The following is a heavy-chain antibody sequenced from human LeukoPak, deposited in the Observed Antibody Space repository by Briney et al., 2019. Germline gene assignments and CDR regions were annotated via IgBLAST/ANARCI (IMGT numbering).Heavy chain of an antibody. Sequence: GGSLRLSCAASGFTLSGYDMRWVRQSAGKGLEWVATSGVAGDTYYMDSVKGRFTISREDDQNSLVLQMDSLRGGDTAVYYCARENVLAVAGTNYYYGMDVWGQGTTVTVSS. V-gene: IGHV3-13*01. D-gene: IGHD6-19*01. CDR1: GFTLSGYD. J-gene: IGHJ6*02. CDR3: ARENVLAVAGTNYYYGMDV. CDR2: SGVAGDT.